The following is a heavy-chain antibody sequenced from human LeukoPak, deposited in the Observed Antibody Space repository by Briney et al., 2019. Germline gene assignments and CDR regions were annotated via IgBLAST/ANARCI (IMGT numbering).Heavy chain of an antibody. CDR3: ARSSYSSSSSV. Sequence: GGSLRLSCAVSGFTFSGFWMSWSRQAPGKGLEWVASINSDGSEGYYADVVKGRFTISRDNAKNSLYLQINGLRAEDTAVYYCARSSYSSSSSVWGQGTMVIVSS. D-gene: IGHD6-6*01. V-gene: IGHV3-7*03. J-gene: IGHJ3*01. CDR2: INSDGSEG. CDR1: GFTFSGFW.